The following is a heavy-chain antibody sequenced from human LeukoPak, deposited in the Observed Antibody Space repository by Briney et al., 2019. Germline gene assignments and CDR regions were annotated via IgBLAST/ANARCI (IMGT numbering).Heavy chain of an antibody. V-gene: IGHV4-59*01. D-gene: IGHD3-10*01. J-gene: IGHJ5*02. Sequence: PSETLSLTCPVSGGSISSYYWSWIRQPPGKGLEWIGYIYYSGSTNYNPSLRSRVTISVDTSKNQFSLKLSSVTAADTAVYYCATDLGPVWFGDYSTLFNPWGQGTLVTVSS. CDR1: GGSISSYY. CDR2: IYYSGST. CDR3: ATDLGPVWFGDYSTLFNP.